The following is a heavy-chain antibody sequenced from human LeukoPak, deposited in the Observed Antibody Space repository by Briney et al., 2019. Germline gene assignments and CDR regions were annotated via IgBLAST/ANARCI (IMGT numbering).Heavy chain of an antibody. CDR1: GFTFSSYA. CDR3: AKAPWCSGGSCYYHFDY. J-gene: IGHJ4*02. CDR2: ITASGGGT. V-gene: IGHV3-23*01. Sequence: GGSLRLSCAAPGFTFSSYAMSWVRQAPGKGLEWVSTITASGGGTYYADSVKGRFTISRDNSKNTLYLQMNSLRAEDTAVYYCAKAPWCSGGSCYYHFDYWGQGTLVTVSS. D-gene: IGHD2-15*01.